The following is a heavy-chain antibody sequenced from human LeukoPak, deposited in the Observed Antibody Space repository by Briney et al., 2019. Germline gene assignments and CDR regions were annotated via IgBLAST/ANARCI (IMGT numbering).Heavy chain of an antibody. J-gene: IGHJ4*02. D-gene: IGHD4-17*01. CDR2: ISYDGSNK. Sequence: GRSLRLSCAASGFTFSSYAMHWVRQAPGKGLEWVAVISYDGSNKYYADSVKGRFTISRDDSKNTLYLQMNSLRAEDTAVYYCARESYGDHYFDYWGQGTLVTVSS. CDR1: GFTFSSYA. CDR3: ARESYGDHYFDY. V-gene: IGHV3-30-3*01.